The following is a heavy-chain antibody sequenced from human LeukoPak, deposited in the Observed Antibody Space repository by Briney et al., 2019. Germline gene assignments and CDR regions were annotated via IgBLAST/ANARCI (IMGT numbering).Heavy chain of an antibody. CDR2: ICNSGIT. CDR1: PGSISSGGYY. V-gene: IGHV4-31*03. Sequence: SETLSLTCTVSPGSISSGGYYWTWIRQRPGKSLEFIGDICNSGITNYNPSLKSRVTISADTSRNQFSLKLSSVTAADTAVYYCARDRCSSPSCQSDYYYGLGVWGQGTTVTVSS. J-gene: IGHJ6*02. D-gene: IGHD2-2*01. CDR3: ARDRCSSPSCQSDYYYGLGV.